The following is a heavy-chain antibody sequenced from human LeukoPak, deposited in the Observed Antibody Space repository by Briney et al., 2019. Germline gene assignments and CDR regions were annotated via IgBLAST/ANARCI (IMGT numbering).Heavy chain of an antibody. CDR3: ARADYYCSSNSCGFDY. V-gene: IGHV3-74*01. J-gene: IGHJ4*02. D-gene: IGHD2-2*01. CDR1: GFTFSSYW. CDR2: SNSDGSST. Sequence: AGSLRLSCAASGFTFSSYWMHWVRQAPGKGLGWVSRSNSDGSSTSYADSVKGRFTISRDNAKNTLYLQMNSLRAEDTAVYYCARADYYCSSNSCGFDYWGQGTLVTVFS.